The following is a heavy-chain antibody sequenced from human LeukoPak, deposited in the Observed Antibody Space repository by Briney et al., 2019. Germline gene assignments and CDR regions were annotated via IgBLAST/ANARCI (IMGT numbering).Heavy chain of an antibody. CDR3: AREGGPYSSTLRGQ. Sequence: PGGSLRLSCAVSGFTVSGNYMSWVRQAPGKGLEWVSVMYSSGSTDYADSVKGRFTIPRDNSKNTLYLQMNSLRAEDTAVYYCAREGGPYSSTLRGQWGQGTLVTVSS. D-gene: IGHD6-19*01. CDR2: MYSSGST. V-gene: IGHV3-53*01. CDR1: GFTVSGNY. J-gene: IGHJ4*02.